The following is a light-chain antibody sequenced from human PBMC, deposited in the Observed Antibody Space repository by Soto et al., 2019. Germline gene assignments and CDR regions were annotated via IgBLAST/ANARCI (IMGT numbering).Light chain of an antibody. CDR2: DAS. V-gene: IGKV3-15*01. Sequence: EIVMTQSPATLYVSPGDRATLSCRASQSINRNLAWYQQKPGLAPRLLIFDASTRASGIPARFRGSGSGTDFTLTISNPQSEDYALYYCHQYNDWPSGAFGQGTKVEI. J-gene: IGKJ1*01. CDR3: HQYNDWPSGA. CDR1: QSINRN.